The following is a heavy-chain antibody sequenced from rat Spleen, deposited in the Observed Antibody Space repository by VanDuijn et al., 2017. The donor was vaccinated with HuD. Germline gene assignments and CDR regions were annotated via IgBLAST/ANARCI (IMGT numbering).Heavy chain of an antibody. J-gene: IGHJ2*01. Sequence: EVQLVESGGGLVQPGRSLKLSCAASGFTFINYGMAWVRQAPTRGLEWVAAISYDGSRTYYRDSVKGRFTISRDNAKSTLYLQMDSLRSEDTATYYGERQWDYWGQGVMVTVSS. CDR3: ERQWDY. CDR1: GFTFINYG. CDR2: ISYDGSRT. V-gene: IGHV5-29*01.